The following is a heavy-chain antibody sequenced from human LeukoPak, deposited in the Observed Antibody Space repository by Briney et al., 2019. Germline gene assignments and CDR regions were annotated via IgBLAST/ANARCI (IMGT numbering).Heavy chain of an antibody. CDR3: ASADSSGYRHFDY. Sequence: PGGSLRLSCAASGFTVSSNYMSWVRQAPGKGLEWVSVIYSGGSTYYADPVKGRFTISRDNSKNTLYLQMNSLRAEDAAVYYCASADSSGYRHFDYWGQGTLVTVSS. J-gene: IGHJ4*02. CDR2: IYSGGST. V-gene: IGHV3-53*01. D-gene: IGHD3-22*01. CDR1: GFTVSSNY.